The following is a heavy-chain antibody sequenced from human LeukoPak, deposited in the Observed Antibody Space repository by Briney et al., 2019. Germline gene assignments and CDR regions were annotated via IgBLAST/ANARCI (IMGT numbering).Heavy chain of an antibody. D-gene: IGHD2-2*02. CDR2: IYPSGST. V-gene: IGHV4-4*07. CDR1: GDSISTYS. J-gene: IGHJ4*02. Sequence: SETLSLTCTVSGDSISTYSWSWIRQPAGKGLEWIGRIYPSGSTNYNPSLQSRVSMSVDTSRNQFSLKLSSVTAADTAVYFCARDWALGYCTTTSCYTAFDYWGQGTLVTVSS. CDR3: ARDWALGYCTTTSCYTAFDY.